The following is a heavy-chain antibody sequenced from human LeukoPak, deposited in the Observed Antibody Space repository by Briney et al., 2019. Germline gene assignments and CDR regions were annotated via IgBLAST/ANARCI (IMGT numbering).Heavy chain of an antibody. CDR2: IYYSGST. Sequence: SETLSLTCTVSGGSNSSRSNFWGWIRQPPGKGLEWIGSIYYSGSTYYNPSLKSRVTISVGTSKNQFSLKLSSVTAADTAVYYCARLTPYSGSPLGDYWGQGTLVTVSS. CDR3: ARLTPYSGSPLGDY. J-gene: IGHJ4*02. D-gene: IGHD1-26*01. CDR1: GGSNSSRSNF. V-gene: IGHV4-39*01.